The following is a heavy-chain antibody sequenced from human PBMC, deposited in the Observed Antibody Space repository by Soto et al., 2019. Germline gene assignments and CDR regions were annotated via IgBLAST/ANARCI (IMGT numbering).Heavy chain of an antibody. Sequence: ASVKVFCKASGYTFTSYGISWVRQAPGQGLEWMGWISAYNGNTNYAQKLQGRVTMTTDTSTSTAYMELRSLRSDDTAVYYCARTRKITYSNRGDYGMDVWGQGTTVTVSS. CDR2: ISAYNGNT. CDR3: ARTRKITYSNRGDYGMDV. CDR1: GYTFTSYG. J-gene: IGHJ6*02. D-gene: IGHD4-4*01. V-gene: IGHV1-18*01.